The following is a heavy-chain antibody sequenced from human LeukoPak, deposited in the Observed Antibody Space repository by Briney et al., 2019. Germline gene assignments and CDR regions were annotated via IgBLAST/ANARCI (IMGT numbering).Heavy chain of an antibody. CDR1: GFTFSSFY. Sequence: GTSLRLSCTTSGFTFSSFYMHWVRQAPGKGLEWVAVVHHDGNTKYYVDSVKGRFTISRDNSKNTLYLQMSTLRAEDTAIYYRATGSGNYYDRWGQGTLVTVSS. CDR3: ATGSGNYYDR. D-gene: IGHD3-3*01. J-gene: IGHJ4*02. V-gene: IGHV3-33*01. CDR2: VHHDGNTK.